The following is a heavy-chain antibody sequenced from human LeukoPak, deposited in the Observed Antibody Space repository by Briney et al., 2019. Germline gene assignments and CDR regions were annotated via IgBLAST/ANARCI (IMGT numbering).Heavy chain of an antibody. CDR3: ARSPDDDY. J-gene: IGHJ4*02. V-gene: IGHV3-21*01. CDR2: ISSSSYI. CDR1: GFTFSSYS. Sequence: GGSLRLSCTASGFTFSSYSMNWVRQAPGKGLEWVSSISSSSYIYYADSVKGRFTISRDNAKDSLYLQMNSLRAEDTAVYYCARSPDDDYWGQGTLVTVSS.